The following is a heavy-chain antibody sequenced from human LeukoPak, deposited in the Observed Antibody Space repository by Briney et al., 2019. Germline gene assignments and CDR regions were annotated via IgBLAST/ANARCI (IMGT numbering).Heavy chain of an antibody. J-gene: IGHJ4*02. CDR1: GFTFSSNW. Sequence: PGGSLRLSCAASGFTFSSNWMHWVRQAPGKGLVWVSRINEDGSTTNYADSVKGRFTISRDNAKNTLYLQMNSLRTEDSALYYCVVDLSGSADYWGQGTLVTVSS. V-gene: IGHV3-74*01. CDR3: VVDLSGSADY. D-gene: IGHD3-10*01. CDR2: INEDGSTT.